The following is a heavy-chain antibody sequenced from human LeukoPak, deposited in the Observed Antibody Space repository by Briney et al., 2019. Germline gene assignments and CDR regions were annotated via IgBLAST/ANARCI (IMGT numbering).Heavy chain of an antibody. D-gene: IGHD3-10*01. V-gene: IGHV4-34*01. J-gene: IGHJ4*01. CDR2: ISPGGNS. CDR1: GGSFSGYL. CDR3: ARVTRRRTTGEIFGRYLDS. Sequence: SETLSLTCGVYGGSFSGYLWTWIRQSPGQGLEWIGEISPGGNSNENPSLKSRVSISVDTSKSQFSLKLNSVTAADTGVYYCARVTRRRTTGEIFGRYLDSWGPGSLVRVSS.